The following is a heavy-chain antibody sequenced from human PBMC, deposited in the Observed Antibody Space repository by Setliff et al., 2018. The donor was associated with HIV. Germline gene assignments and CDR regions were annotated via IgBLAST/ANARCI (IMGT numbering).Heavy chain of an antibody. CDR3: ARHSGLGGYYSPFDY. D-gene: IGHD3-22*01. Sequence: PSETLSLTCSVSGGSISSSTYYWGWIRQPPGKGLEWIGDIFYTGSTYYNPSLKSRVAISIDTSENRFSLKLSSVTAADTTVYYCARHSGLGGYYSPFDYWGPGTLVTVSS. V-gene: IGHV4-39*01. CDR2: IFYTGST. J-gene: IGHJ4*02. CDR1: GGSISSSTYY.